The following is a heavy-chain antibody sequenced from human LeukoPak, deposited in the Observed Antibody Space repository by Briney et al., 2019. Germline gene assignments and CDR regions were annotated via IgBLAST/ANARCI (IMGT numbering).Heavy chain of an antibody. CDR1: GFTFSNYW. Sequence: GGSLRLSCAASGFTFSNYWMIWVRQAPGKGLEWVGNIKQDGGEKRYADSVRGRFSISRDNAQTSLYLQMNSLRAEDTAVYYCARASDPWLQLTWGQGTLVTVSS. CDR3: ARASDPWLQLT. V-gene: IGHV3-7*05. CDR2: IKQDGGEK. J-gene: IGHJ5*02. D-gene: IGHD5-24*01.